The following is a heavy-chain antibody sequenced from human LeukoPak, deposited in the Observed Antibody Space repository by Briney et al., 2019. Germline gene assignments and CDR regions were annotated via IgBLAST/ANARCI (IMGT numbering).Heavy chain of an antibody. J-gene: IGHJ4*02. D-gene: IGHD6-19*01. CDR1: GFTFSSYG. CDR2: IWYDGSNK. CDR3: ARDRLEAVADDDYFDY. Sequence: PGRSLRLSCAASGFTFSSYGMHWVRQAPGKGLEWVAVIWYDGSNKYYADSVKGRFTISRDNSKNTVYLQMNSLRVEDTAVYYCARDRLEAVADDDYFDYWGQGTLVTVSS. V-gene: IGHV3-33*01.